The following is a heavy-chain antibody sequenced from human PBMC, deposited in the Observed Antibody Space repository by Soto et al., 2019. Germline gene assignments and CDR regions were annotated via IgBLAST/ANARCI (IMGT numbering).Heavy chain of an antibody. D-gene: IGHD3-10*01. CDR3: TRDPGRSWFDP. Sequence: XSVKVPCKASGYPFTTYTLQLLRHSPGQRLEWIGWINPGNGDTKYSQTFQGRVTITSDTSASTAYMELSSLRSEDTAVYYCTRDPGRSWFDPWGQGTLVTVSS. J-gene: IGHJ5*02. CDR2: INPGNGDT. V-gene: IGHV1-3*01. CDR1: GYPFTTYT.